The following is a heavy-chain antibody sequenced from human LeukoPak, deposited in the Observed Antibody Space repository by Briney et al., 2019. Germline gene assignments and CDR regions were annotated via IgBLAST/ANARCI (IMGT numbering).Heavy chain of an antibody. CDR2: ISGSGGST. D-gene: IGHD6-19*01. Sequence: GGSLRLSCAASGFTVSSNYMSWVRQAPGKGLEWVSAISGSGGSTYYADSVKGRFTISRDNSKNTLYLQMNSLRAEDTAVYYCAKGGWYLHDAFDIWGQGTMVTVSS. CDR1: GFTVSSNY. J-gene: IGHJ3*02. V-gene: IGHV3-23*01. CDR3: AKGGWYLHDAFDI.